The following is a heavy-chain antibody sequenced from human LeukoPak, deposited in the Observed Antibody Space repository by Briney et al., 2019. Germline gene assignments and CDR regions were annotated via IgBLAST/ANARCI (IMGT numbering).Heavy chain of an antibody. Sequence: SVKVSCKASGGTFSSYAISWVRQAPGQGLEWMGRIIPILGVANYAQKFQGRVTITADKSTSTAYMELSSLRSEDTAVYYCARLRRDSSSWYVDYWGQGTLVTVSS. CDR2: IIPILGVA. D-gene: IGHD6-13*01. J-gene: IGHJ4*02. V-gene: IGHV1-69*04. CDR1: GGTFSSYA. CDR3: ARLRRDSSSWYVDY.